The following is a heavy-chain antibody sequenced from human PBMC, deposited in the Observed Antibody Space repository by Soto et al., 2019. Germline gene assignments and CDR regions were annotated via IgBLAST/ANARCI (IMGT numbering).Heavy chain of an antibody. J-gene: IGHJ4*02. V-gene: IGHV3-73*02. Sequence: EVQLVESGGGLVQPGGSLRLSCAASGFTFSGSVMHWVRQASGKGLEWVGRIGMKSTNFATAYAASVKGRFSISRDDSENMAYLQMNCLQTEDTAVYYCTRQDCSGETCLQPNWGQGTLVTVPS. CDR3: TRQDCSGETCLQPN. D-gene: IGHD2-15*01. CDR1: GFTFSGSV. CDR2: IGMKSTNFAT.